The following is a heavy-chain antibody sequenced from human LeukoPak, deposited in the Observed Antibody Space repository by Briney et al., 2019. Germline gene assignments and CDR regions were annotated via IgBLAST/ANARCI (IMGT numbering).Heavy chain of an antibody. J-gene: IGHJ4*02. D-gene: IGHD3-22*01. V-gene: IGHV1-46*01. Sequence: VRQAPGQGVEWMGIINPSGGSTSYAQKFQGRVTMTRDRETRRVYMEVSRQRSEDTAVYYCARDLGNITMIVVVPDALDYWGQGTLVTVSS. CDR2: INPSGGST. CDR3: ARDLGNITMIVVVPDALDY.